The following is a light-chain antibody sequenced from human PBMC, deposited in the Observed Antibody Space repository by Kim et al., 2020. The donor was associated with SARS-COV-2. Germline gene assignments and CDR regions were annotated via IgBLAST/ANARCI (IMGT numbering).Light chain of an antibody. V-gene: IGKV3-15*01. CDR3: QQYNTWPRET. CDR2: GAS. Sequence: SPGARATPSCGTSQSVGTFLAWCHQQPGRPPRRLIYGASTRATSVPARCSGSGSGTEFTLPISSLQSDDFAVYYCQQYNTWPRETFGQGTKVDIK. J-gene: IGKJ1*01. CDR1: QSVGTF.